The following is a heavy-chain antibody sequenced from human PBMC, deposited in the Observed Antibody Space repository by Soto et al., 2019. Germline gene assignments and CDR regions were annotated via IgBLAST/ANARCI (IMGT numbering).Heavy chain of an antibody. J-gene: IGHJ5*02. CDR1: GFTVSSNY. CDR2: IYSGGST. Sequence: GGSLRLSCAASGFTVSSNYMSWVRQAPGKGLEWVSVIYSGGSTYYADSVKGRFTISRDNSKNTLYLQMNSLRAEDTAVYYCARELEMATFHQPDQPGWFDPWGQGTLVTVSS. V-gene: IGHV3-53*01. CDR3: ARELEMATFHQPDQPGWFDP. D-gene: IGHD5-12*01.